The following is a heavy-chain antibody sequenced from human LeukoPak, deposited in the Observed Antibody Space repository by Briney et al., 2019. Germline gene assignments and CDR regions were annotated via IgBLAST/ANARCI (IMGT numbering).Heavy chain of an antibody. D-gene: IGHD2-15*01. J-gene: IGHJ4*02. CDR1: GITFSRYW. Sequence: GGSLRLSCTVSGITFSRYWMSWVRQAPGKGLEWLANINQDGNRENYVDSVKGRFSISRDNAKNSLFLQMHSLRAEDTAVYYCATTFPYCSDGTCALGGQGTLVTVSS. CDR3: ATTFPYCSDGTCAL. CDR2: INQDGNRE. V-gene: IGHV3-7*01.